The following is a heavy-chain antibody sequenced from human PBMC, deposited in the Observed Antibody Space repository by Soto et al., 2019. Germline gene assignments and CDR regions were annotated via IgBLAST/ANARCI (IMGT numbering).Heavy chain of an antibody. D-gene: IGHD3-16*01. J-gene: IGHJ4*02. V-gene: IGHV4-31*03. CDR2: IYHSGST. CDR3: ARAPTGE. Sequence: LALTCTVSGDSITSGVYFWSWIRQHPVKGLEWIGYIYHSGSTYYKPSLRGRVSMSVDTSKNQFSLELTSVTVADTAVYYCARAPTGEWGQGTLVTVSS. CDR1: GDSITSGVYF.